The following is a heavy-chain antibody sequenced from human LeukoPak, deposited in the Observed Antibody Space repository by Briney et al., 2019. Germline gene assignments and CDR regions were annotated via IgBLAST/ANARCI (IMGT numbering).Heavy chain of an antibody. CDR2: INHSGST. Sequence: SETLSLTCAVYGGSFSGYYWSWIRQPPGKGLEWIGEINHSGSTNYNPSLKSRVTISVDTSKNQFSLKLSSVTAADTAVYYCASRGGNSNYGQIPFEYFQHWGQGTLVTVSS. CDR1: GGSFSGYY. V-gene: IGHV4-34*01. D-gene: IGHD4-11*01. CDR3: ASRGGNSNYGQIPFEYFQH. J-gene: IGHJ1*01.